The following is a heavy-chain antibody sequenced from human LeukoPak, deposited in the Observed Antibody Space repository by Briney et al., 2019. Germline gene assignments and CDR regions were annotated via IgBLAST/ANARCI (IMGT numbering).Heavy chain of an antibody. D-gene: IGHD4-11*01. J-gene: IGHJ6*03. CDR3: ARHVGTVTTFPSYYYYYMDV. Sequence: GESLKISCKGSGSSFTSYWIGWVRQMPGKGLEWMGIIYPGDSDTRYSPSFQGQVTISADKSISTAYLQWSSLKASDTAMYYCARHVGTVTTFPSYYYYYMDVWGKGTTVTVSS. CDR2: IYPGDSDT. CDR1: GSSFTSYW. V-gene: IGHV5-51*01.